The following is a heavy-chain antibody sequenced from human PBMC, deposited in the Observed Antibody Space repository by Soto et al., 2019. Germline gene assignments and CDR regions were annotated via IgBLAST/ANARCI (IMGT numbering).Heavy chain of an antibody. CDR3: AKSRMGSSWYEGDS. V-gene: IGHV3-30*18. J-gene: IGHJ4*02. Sequence: QVKLVESGGGVVQPGRSLRLSCAASGFPFSSYGMHWVRQAPGKGLEWVAVISYDGSNQYYADSVKGRFTISRDNSKNTLYLEVNSLRPEDRAVYFCAKSRMGSSWYEGDSWGQGTLVTVSS. CDR1: GFPFSSYG. CDR2: ISYDGSNQ. D-gene: IGHD6-13*01.